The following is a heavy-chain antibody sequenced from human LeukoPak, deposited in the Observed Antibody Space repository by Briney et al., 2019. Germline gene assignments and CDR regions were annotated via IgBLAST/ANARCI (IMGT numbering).Heavy chain of an antibody. CDR2: ISHSSIYI. D-gene: IGHD3-22*01. J-gene: IGHJ4*02. CDR1: GFTFSTFG. Sequence: GGSLRLSCAASGFTFSTFGFNWVRQAPGKGLEWVSSISHSSIYISYADSVKGRFTISRDNARNPLYLQMNSLRAEDSAVYYCARGYYYDSSAAYWGQGTLVTVSS. V-gene: IGHV3-21*01. CDR3: ARGYYYDSSAAY.